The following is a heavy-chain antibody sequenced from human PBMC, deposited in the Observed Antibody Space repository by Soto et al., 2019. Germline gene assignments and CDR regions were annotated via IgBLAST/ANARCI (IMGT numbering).Heavy chain of an antibody. CDR1: GFTFISYS. J-gene: IGHJ4*02. CDR3: ARGGSGPRAYFDY. CDR2: ISSSSSYI. D-gene: IGHD6-19*01. V-gene: IGHV3-21*01. Sequence: GSLRLSCAASGFTFISYSMNWVRQAPGKGLEWVSSISSSSSYIYYADSVKGRFTISRDNAKNSLYLQMHSLRAEDTAVYYCARGGSGPRAYFDYWGQGTLVTAPQ.